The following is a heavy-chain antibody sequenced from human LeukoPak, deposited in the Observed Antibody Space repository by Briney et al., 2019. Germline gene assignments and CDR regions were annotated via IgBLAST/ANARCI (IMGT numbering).Heavy chain of an antibody. CDR1: GFTFSTHW. V-gene: IGHV3-7*03. CDR2: IKQDGSEK. CDR3: ARDSCRSTSCSNFDY. J-gene: IGHJ4*02. Sequence: GGSLRLSCAASGFTFSTHWMSWVRQAPGKGLEWVANIKQDGSEKYYVDSVKGRFTISRDNAKNSLYLQMNSLRVEDTAVYYCARDSCRSTSCSNFDYWGQGTLVTVSS. D-gene: IGHD2-2*01.